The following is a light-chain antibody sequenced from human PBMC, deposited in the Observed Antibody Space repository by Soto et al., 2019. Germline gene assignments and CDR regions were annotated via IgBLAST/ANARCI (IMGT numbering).Light chain of an antibody. V-gene: IGKV1-5*01. CDR2: DAS. CDR1: QSISSW. CDR3: HQYNSYSRT. J-gene: IGKJ2*01. Sequence: DIQMTQSPSTLSASVGDRVTITCRASQSISSWLAWYQQKPGKAPKLLIYDASSLESGVPSRFSGSGSGTAFTLSISSLQPDDFATYYCHQYNSYSRTFGQGTKLEI.